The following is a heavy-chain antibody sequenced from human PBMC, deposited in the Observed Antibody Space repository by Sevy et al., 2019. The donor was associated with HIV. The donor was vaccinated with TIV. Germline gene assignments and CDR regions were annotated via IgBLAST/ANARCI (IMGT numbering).Heavy chain of an antibody. CDR1: GFTFKNYW. J-gene: IGHJ6*02. CDR2: INQNGSEI. D-gene: IGHD4-4*01. V-gene: IGHV3-7*01. CDR3: AINSDYGMDA. Sequence: GSLRLSCVVSGFTFKNYWMSWVRQAPGKGLEWVANINQNGSEIYSVDSVKGRFTFSRDNAKNSVYLQMNSLRVEDTAVYYCAINSDYGMDAWGQGTTVTVSS.